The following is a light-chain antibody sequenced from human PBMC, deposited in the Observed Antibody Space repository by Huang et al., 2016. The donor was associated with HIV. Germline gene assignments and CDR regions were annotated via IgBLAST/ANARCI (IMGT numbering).Light chain of an antibody. Sequence: DIEMTQSPDSLTVSRGARAIINCKSSQAVLKNSNKKNYLAWYQKRPGQPHKVRSNWASSREAGVPDRCSGSGSGTDFNLTIRSLQPEDVAGYYCQQYYSPPYTFGQGTRLEI. J-gene: IGKJ2*01. V-gene: IGKV4-1*01. CDR1: QAVLKNSNKKNY. CDR3: QQYYSPPYT. CDR2: WAS.